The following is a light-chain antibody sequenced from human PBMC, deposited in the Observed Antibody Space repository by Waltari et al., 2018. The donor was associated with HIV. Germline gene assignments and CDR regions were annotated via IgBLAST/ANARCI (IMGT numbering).Light chain of an antibody. Sequence: QSVLTQPPSVSGAPGQRVTISCTGSSSNIGAGYDVPWYQQLPGTAPKLLIYGNTNRPSGVPDRFSGSKSGTSASLAITGLQAEDEADYYCQSLRVFGGGTKLTVL. J-gene: IGLJ2*01. CDR1: SSNIGAGYD. CDR3: QSLRV. V-gene: IGLV1-40*01. CDR2: GNT.